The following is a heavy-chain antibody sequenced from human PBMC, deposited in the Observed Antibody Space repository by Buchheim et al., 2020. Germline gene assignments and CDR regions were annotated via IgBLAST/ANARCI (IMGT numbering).Heavy chain of an antibody. CDR1: GFTFSDYY. CDR3: SRNLAARNF. CDR2: ISSSGTTK. D-gene: IGHD6-6*01. V-gene: IGHV3-11*01. Sequence: QVYLVESGGGLVRPGGSLTLSCAASGFTFSDYYMTWIRQAPGKGLEWVSFISSSGTTKYYSESVKGRFTIPRDNGKNSLYLHLTGLRAEDTAMYYCSRNLAARNFWGQGTL. J-gene: IGHJ4*02.